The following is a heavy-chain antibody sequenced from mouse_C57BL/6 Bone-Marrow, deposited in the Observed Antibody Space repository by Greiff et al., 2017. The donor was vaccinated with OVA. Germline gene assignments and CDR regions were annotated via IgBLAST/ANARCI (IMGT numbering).Heavy chain of an antibody. Sequence: QVQLQQSAALLARPAASAKMSCKASGYTFTSYTIHWVKQRPGQGLEWIGYIDPTNDYTNYNQKFKGKATLTADKSSSTAYMQLSSLTSEDSAVYYCTRGYYFDYWGQGATLTVST. CDR3: TRGYYFDY. V-gene: IGHV1-4*01. J-gene: IGHJ2*01. CDR2: IDPTNDYT. CDR1: GYTFTSYT.